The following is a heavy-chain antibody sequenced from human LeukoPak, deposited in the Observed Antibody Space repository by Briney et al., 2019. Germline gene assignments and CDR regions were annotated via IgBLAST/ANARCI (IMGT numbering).Heavy chain of an antibody. V-gene: IGHV4-39*01. D-gene: IGHD5-24*01. Sequence: SETLSLTCTVSDGSISSSSYYWGWIRQPPGKGLEWIGSIYFSGSTYYNPSLKSRVTISVDTSKNQFSLKLSSVTAADTAVYYCAGHGGRLQPFDYWGQGTLVTVSS. CDR2: IYFSGST. J-gene: IGHJ4*02. CDR1: DGSISSSSYY. CDR3: AGHGGRLQPFDY.